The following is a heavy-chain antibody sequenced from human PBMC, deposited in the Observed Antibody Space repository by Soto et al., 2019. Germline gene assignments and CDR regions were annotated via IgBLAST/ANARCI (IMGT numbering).Heavy chain of an antibody. D-gene: IGHD1-26*01. CDR1: GFTFSSYA. Sequence: GGSLRLSCAASGFTFSSYAMSWVRQAPGKGLEWVSAISGSGGSTYYADSVKGRFTISRDNSKNTLYLQMNSLRAEGTAVYYCVKVGLWESLYYMDVPGKATTVTVSS. CDR3: VKVGLWESLYYMDV. V-gene: IGHV3-23*01. CDR2: ISGSGGST. J-gene: IGHJ6*03.